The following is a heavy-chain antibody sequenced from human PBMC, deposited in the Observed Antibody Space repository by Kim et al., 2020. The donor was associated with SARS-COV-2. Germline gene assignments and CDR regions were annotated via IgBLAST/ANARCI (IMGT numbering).Heavy chain of an antibody. V-gene: IGHV4-34*01. CDR3: ARLRRGYYYGSGSPGFDP. Sequence: SETLSLTCAVYGGSFSGYYWSWIRQPPGKGLEWIGEINHSGSTNYNPSLKSRVTISVDTSKNQFSLKLSSVTAADTAVYYCARLRRGYYYGSGSPGFDPWGQGTLVTVSS. D-gene: IGHD3-10*01. J-gene: IGHJ5*02. CDR2: INHSGST. CDR1: GGSFSGYY.